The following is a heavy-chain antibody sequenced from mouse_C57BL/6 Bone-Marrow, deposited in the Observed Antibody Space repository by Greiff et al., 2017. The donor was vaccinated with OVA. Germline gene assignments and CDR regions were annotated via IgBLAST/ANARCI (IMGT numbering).Heavy chain of an antibody. Sequence: EVKLVESGAELVRPGASVKLSCTASGFNIKDDYMHWVKQRPEQGLEWIGWIDPENGDTEYASKFQGKATITADTSSNTAYLQLSSLTSEDTAVYYCTTSDGYYGAMDYWGQGTSVTVSS. D-gene: IGHD2-3*01. CDR1: GFNIKDDY. CDR2: IDPENGDT. CDR3: TTSDGYYGAMDY. V-gene: IGHV14-4*01. J-gene: IGHJ4*01.